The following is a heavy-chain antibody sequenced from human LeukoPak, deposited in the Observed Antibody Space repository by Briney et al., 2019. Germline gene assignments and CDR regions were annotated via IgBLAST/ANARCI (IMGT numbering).Heavy chain of an antibody. J-gene: IGHJ4*02. CDR1: GFTFKDFW. Sequence: GGSLRLSCAGSGFTFKDFWMSWVRQAPGKGLEWIGRIKSKTDGGTTDYTAPVKGRFTVSRDDSKNTLYLQMSSLKTEDTAVYYCNTGYCSSSSCHRSLYFDYWGQGTLVTVSS. V-gene: IGHV3-15*01. CDR2: IKSKTDGGTT. D-gene: IGHD2-15*01. CDR3: NTGYCSSSSCHRSLYFDY.